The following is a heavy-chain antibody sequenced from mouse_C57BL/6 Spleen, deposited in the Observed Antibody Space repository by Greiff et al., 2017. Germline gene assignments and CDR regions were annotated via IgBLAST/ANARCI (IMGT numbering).Heavy chain of an antibody. D-gene: IGHD2-1*01. CDR2: ISSGSSTI. CDR3: ARSYGNYHFAY. CDR1: GFTFSDYG. V-gene: IGHV5-17*01. Sequence: DVKLVESGGGLVKPGGSLKLSCAASGFTFSDYGMHWVRQAPEKGLEWVAYISSGSSTIYYADTVKGRFTISRDNAKNTLFLQMTSLRSEDTAMYYCARSYGNYHFAYWGQGTLVTVSA. J-gene: IGHJ3*01.